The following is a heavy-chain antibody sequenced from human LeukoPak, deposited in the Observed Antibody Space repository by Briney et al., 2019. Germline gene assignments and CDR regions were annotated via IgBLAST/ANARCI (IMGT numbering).Heavy chain of an antibody. J-gene: IGHJ4*02. CDR3: AKDPFPYDSSGYYYPDY. CDR1: GFTFSSYG. Sequence: GRSLRLSCAASGFTFSSYGMHWVRQAPGKGLGWVAVISYDGSNKYYADSVKGRFTISRDNSKNTLYLQMNSLRAEDTAVYYCAKDPFPYDSSGYYYPDYWGQGTLVTVSS. V-gene: IGHV3-30*18. D-gene: IGHD3-22*01. CDR2: ISYDGSNK.